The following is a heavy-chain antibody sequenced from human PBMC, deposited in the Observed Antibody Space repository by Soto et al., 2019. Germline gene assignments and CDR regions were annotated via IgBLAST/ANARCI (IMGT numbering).Heavy chain of an antibody. D-gene: IGHD1-1*01. CDR3: ARELPQRQGRNMDV. Sequence: SETLSLTCTFTCGSMTSGDQYWTWIRHRPGEGLEWFGYINHRGSLCYNPSLKSRVSMSVDTSKNQFSLNLSFVTAADTAVYYCARELPQRQGRNMDVWGQGTTVTVSS. CDR1: CGSMTSGDQY. J-gene: IGHJ6*02. CDR2: INHRGSL. V-gene: IGHV4-31*03.